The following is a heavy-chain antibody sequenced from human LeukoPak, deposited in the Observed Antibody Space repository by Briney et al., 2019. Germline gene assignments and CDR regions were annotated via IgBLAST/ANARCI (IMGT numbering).Heavy chain of an antibody. CDR2: IIPIFGTA. D-gene: IGHD4-17*01. CDR1: GGTFSSYA. V-gene: IGHV1-69*06. J-gene: IGHJ3*02. Sequence: ASVKVSCKASGGTFSSYAISWVRQAPGQGLEWMGGIIPIFGTANYAQKFQGRVTITADKSTSTAYMELSSLRSEDTAVYYCARAPLDYGDSRAAFDIWGQETMVTVSS. CDR3: ARAPLDYGDSRAAFDI.